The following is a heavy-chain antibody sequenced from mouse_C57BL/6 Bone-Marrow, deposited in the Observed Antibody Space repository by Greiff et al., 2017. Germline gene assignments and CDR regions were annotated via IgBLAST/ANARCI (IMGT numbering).Heavy chain of an antibody. CDR3: ARLGDGYPAWFAY. CDR1: GYTFTDYY. V-gene: IGHV1-75*01. CDR2: IFPGSGST. J-gene: IGHJ3*01. D-gene: IGHD2-3*01. Sequence: VKLMESGPELVKPGASVKISCKASGYTFTDYYINWVKQRPGQGLEWIGWIFPGSGSTYYNEKFKGKATLTVDKSSSTAYMLLSSLTSEDSAVYFCARLGDGYPAWFAYWGQGTLVTVSA.